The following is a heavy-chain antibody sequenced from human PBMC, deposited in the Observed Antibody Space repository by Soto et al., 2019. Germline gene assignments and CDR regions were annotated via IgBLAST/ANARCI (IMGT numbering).Heavy chain of an antibody. J-gene: IGHJ4*01. Sequence: DSVKGSCKASGYIFTSQGISWVRQAPGQGLEWMGWINTDNGNTKYAQKFEGRVTMTRDRSTATAYMELRSLRSDDTAVYYCARVGITMIVFSCGVRWGHGTHVT. V-gene: IGHV1-18*01. CDR3: ARVGITMIVFSCGVR. CDR1: GYIFTSQG. D-gene: IGHD3-22*01. CDR2: INTDNGNT.